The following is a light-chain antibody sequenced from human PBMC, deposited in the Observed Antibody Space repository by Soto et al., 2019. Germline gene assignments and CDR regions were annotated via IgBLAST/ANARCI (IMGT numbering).Light chain of an antibody. Sequence: EIVLTQSPGTLSLSPGERATLSCRASQSVSSSYLAWYQQKPGQAPRHLIYGASSRATGIPDRFSGSGYGTEFTLALSRLEPEDFAVYYCQKYGSSPPWTFGQGTKVEIK. CDR1: QSVSSSY. V-gene: IGKV3-20*01. J-gene: IGKJ1*01. CDR3: QKYGSSPPWT. CDR2: GAS.